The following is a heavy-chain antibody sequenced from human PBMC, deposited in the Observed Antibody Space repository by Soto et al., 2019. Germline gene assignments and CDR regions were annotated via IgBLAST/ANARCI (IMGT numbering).Heavy chain of an antibody. Sequence: SETLSLTCTVSGGSIYRSGYYWGWIRQPPGRGLEWIGNIDYNGVTYSNPSLKSRVTISRDTSKNQFSLKLTSVTASDTALYYCGKVLVGATGHTDSDSWGPGTLVTVSS. J-gene: IGHJ4*02. CDR1: GGSIYRSGYY. D-gene: IGHD2-15*01. V-gene: IGHV4-39*01. CDR2: IDYNGVT. CDR3: GKVLVGATGHTDSDS.